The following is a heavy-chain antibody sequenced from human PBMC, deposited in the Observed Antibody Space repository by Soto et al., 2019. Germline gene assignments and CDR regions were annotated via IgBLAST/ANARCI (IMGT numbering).Heavy chain of an antibody. J-gene: IGHJ4*02. V-gene: IGHV4-4*02. D-gene: IGHD3-10*01. CDR3: ARNLYYNAAGSLDS. CDR2: ISHSGTT. CDR1: GDSISSDNW. Sequence: PSETLSLTCAVSGDSISSDNWWSWVRQSPGKGLEWIGEISHSGTTNYNPSLKGRVTMSVDKSKKHFSLRLGSVTAADTAVYYCARNLYYNAAGSLDSWGQGTLVTVSS.